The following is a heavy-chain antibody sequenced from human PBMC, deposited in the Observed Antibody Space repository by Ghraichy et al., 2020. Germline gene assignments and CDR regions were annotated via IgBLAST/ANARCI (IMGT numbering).Heavy chain of an antibody. Sequence: SETLSLTCAVSSGSLSGYCWTWIRQPPGKGLEWIGEINHSGNTNYNPSLKSRVSISVDTSKNQFALNLTSVTAADTAVYWCVRGRNWGLPTGYFDLWGRGTLVTVSS. CDR3: VRGRNWGLPTGYFDL. V-gene: IGHV4-34*01. J-gene: IGHJ2*01. CDR2: INHSGNT. D-gene: IGHD7-27*01. CDR1: SGSLSGYC.